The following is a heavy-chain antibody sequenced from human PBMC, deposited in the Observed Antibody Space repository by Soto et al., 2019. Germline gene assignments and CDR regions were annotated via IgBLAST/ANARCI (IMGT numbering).Heavy chain of an antibody. CDR1: G. CDR3: AEDSLAGGASVFAF. J-gene: IGHJ4*02. V-gene: IGHV3-15*01. Sequence: GVSCISKRQGKGLEWVGRIKSENDGGIIDYAAPVKGRFIISRDDSKNTVYLEMNSLNTEDTALFYCAEDSLAGGASVFAFRGKGTLVLVTS. CDR2: IKSENDGGII. D-gene: IGHD3-16*01.